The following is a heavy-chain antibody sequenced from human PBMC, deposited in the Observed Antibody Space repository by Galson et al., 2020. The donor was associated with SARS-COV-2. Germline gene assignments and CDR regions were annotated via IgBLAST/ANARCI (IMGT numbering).Heavy chain of an antibody. CDR1: GFTVSSNY. J-gene: IGHJ4*02. V-gene: IGHV3-66*02. CDR2: IYSGGST. CDR3: ARGVSIWGSGVYFDY. Sequence: GGSLRLSCAASGFTVSSNYMSWVRQAPGKGLEWVSVIYSGGSTYYADSVKGRFTISRDNSKNTLYLQMNSLRAEDTAVYYCARGVSIWGSGVYFDYWGQGTLVTVSS. D-gene: IGHD7-27*01.